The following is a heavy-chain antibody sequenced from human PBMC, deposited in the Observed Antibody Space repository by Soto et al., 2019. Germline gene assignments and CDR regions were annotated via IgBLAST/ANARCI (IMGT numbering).Heavy chain of an antibody. J-gene: IGHJ2*01. D-gene: IGHD6-19*01. CDR2: IIPIFGTA. Sequence: QVELVQSGAEVKKPGSSVKVSCKASGGTFSSYAISWVRQAPGQGLEWMGGIIPIFGTANYAQKFQGRVTTTADESTSTAYMELSSLRSRDTAVYYCASLPVAGAHWYFDLWGRGTLVTVSS. CDR1: GGTFSSYA. V-gene: IGHV1-69*12. CDR3: ASLPVAGAHWYFDL.